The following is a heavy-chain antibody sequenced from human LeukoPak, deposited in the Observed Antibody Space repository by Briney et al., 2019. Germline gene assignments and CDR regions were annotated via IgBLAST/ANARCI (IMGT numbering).Heavy chain of an antibody. Sequence: SVKVSCKASGGSFSTSGFSWVRQAPGQGLEWMGGVIPIYGTPSYAQKFQGRVTTTTDESTSTAYMELSSLRSEDTAVYYCARDHWGIVENGYDYFYYDMDVWGQGTTVTVPS. CDR2: VIPIYGTP. V-gene: IGHV1-69*05. D-gene: IGHD7-27*01. CDR1: GGSFSTSG. CDR3: ARDHWGIVENGYDYFYYDMDV. J-gene: IGHJ6*02.